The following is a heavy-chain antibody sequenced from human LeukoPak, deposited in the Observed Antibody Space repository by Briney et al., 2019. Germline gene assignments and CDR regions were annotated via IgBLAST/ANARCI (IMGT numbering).Heavy chain of an antibody. J-gene: IGHJ5*02. V-gene: IGHV1-2*04. CDR3: ARGEQQLVQYWFDP. CDR1: GYTLTGYY. CDR2: INPNSGGT. D-gene: IGHD6-13*01. Sequence: ASVKVSCKASGYTLTGYYMHWVRQAPGQGLEWMGWINPNSGGTNYAQKFQGWVTMTRDTSISTAYMELSRLRSDDTAVYYCARGEQQLVQYWFDPWGQGTLVTVSS.